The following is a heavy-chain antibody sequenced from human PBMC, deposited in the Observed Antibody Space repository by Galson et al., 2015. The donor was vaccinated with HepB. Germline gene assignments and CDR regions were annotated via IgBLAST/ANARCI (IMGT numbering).Heavy chain of an antibody. D-gene: IGHD6-13*01. CDR2: ISSSGSNI. CDR3: ARDIRILSQRHDVAAAERGYYYYYVMDV. J-gene: IGHJ6*02. V-gene: IGHV3-48*03. CDR1: GFTFSSYE. Sequence: SLRLSCAASGFTFSSYEMNWVRQAPGKGLEWVSYISSSGSNIYYADSVKGRFTISRDNAKNSLYLQMNSLRAEDTAVYYCARDIRILSQRHDVAAAERGYYYYYVMDVWGQGTTVTVSS.